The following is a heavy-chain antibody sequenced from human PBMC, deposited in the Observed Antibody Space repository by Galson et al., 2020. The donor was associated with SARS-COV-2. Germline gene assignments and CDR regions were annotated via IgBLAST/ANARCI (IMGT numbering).Heavy chain of an antibody. CDR3: AKDFIGSYYYGMDV. D-gene: IGHD3-10*01. Sequence: TGGSLRLSCAASGFTFSSYGMHWVRQAPGKGLEWVAVISYDGSNKYYAASVKGRFTISRDNSKNTLYLQMNSLRAEDTAVYYCAKDFIGSYYYGMDVWGQGTTVTVSS. CDR1: GFTFSSYG. J-gene: IGHJ6*02. V-gene: IGHV3-30*18. CDR2: ISYDGSNK.